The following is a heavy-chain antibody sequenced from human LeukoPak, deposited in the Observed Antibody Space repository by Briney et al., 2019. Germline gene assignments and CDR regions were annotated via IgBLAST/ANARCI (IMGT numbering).Heavy chain of an antibody. J-gene: IGHJ5*02. CDR1: GYTFSSYA. Sequence: ASVKVSCKASGYTFSSYAMHWVRQAPGQRLEWMGWINAGNGNTKYSQEFQGRVTMTRDMSTSTVYMELSSLRSEDTAVYYCAREVRGTLFGVGNNWFDPWGQGTLVTVSS. CDR3: AREVRGTLFGVGNNWFDP. CDR2: INAGNGNT. D-gene: IGHD3-3*01. V-gene: IGHV1-3*03.